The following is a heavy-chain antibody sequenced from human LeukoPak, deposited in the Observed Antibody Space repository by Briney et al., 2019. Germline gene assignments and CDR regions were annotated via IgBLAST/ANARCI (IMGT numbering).Heavy chain of an antibody. CDR1: GGSINSGSYY. CDR2: IYTSGST. Sequence: SETLSLTCTVSGGSINSGSYYWSWIRQPAGKGLEWIGRIYTSGSTTYNPSLKSRFTISVDTSKNQFSLKLSSVPAADTAVYYCARELTSSYYYYYMDVWGKGTTVTISS. J-gene: IGHJ6*03. CDR3: ARELTSSYYYYYMDV. V-gene: IGHV4-61*02. D-gene: IGHD2-2*01.